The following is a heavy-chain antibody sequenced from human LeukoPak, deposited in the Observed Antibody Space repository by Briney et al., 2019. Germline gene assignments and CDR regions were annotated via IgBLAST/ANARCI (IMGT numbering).Heavy chain of an antibody. D-gene: IGHD5-18*01. CDR1: GGSISSYY. J-gene: IGHJ4*02. CDR2: IYYTGTT. CDR3: ARAGYSYGTGYYFDY. V-gene: IGHV4-59*01. Sequence: PSETLSLTCTVSGGSISSYYWSWIRLPPGKGLEWIGYIYYTGTTYFNPSLKSRVTISLDTSKNQFSLKLSSVTAADAAVYYCARAGYSYGTGYYFDYWGQGALVTVSS.